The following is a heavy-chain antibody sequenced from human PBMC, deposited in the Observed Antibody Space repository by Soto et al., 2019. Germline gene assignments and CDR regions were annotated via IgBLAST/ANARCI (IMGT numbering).Heavy chain of an antibody. CDR1: GFTFSSYS. CDR3: AREAVVWDMDV. J-gene: IGHJ6*03. CDR2: ISSSSSTI. Sequence: GGSLRLSCAASGFTFSSYSMNWVRQAPGKGLEWVSYISSSSSTIYYADSVKGRFTISRDNAKNSLYLRMNSLRAEDTAVYYCAREAVVWDMDVWGKGTTVTVSS. D-gene: IGHD2-15*01. V-gene: IGHV3-48*01.